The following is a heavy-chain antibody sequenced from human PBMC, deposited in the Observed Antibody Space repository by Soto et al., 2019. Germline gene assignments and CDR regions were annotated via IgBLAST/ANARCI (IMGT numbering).Heavy chain of an antibody. CDR3: ATLYGGVAATGYYYYGMDV. Sequence: QVQLVQSGAEVKKPGASVKVSCKASGYTFTSYYMHWVRQAPGQGLEWMGIINPSGGSTSYAQKFQGRDTLTRDTSTRTDYMELSSLRSEDTAVDYYATLYGGVAATGYYYYGMDVWGQGTTVTVSS. CDR2: INPSGGST. CDR1: GYTFTSYY. D-gene: IGHD2-15*01. V-gene: IGHV1-46*01. J-gene: IGHJ6*02.